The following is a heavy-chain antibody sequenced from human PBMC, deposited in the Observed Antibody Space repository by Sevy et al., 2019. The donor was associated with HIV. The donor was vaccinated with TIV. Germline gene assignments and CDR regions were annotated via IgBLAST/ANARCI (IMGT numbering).Heavy chain of an antibody. CDR3: AREGCTKPHDY. D-gene: IGHD2-8*01. Sequence: GGSLRPSCAASGFDFSIYSMSWVRQAPGKGLEWVSTLSFGCGKINYADSVKGRFTISRDNSKSSVYLQMNNMRVEDTAVYYCAREGCTKPHDYWGQGTLVTVSS. J-gene: IGHJ4*02. V-gene: IGHV3-23*01. CDR1: GFDFSIYS. CDR2: LSFGCGKI.